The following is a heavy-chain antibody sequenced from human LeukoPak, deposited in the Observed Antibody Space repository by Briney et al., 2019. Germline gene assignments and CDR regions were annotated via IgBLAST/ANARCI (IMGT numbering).Heavy chain of an antibody. CDR1: GFTFSSYA. J-gene: IGHJ4*02. V-gene: IGHV3-23*01. CDR3: AKDDRRDGDYGAVDC. Sequence: PGGSLRLSCAVSGFTFSSYAMSWVRQAPGKGLEWVSGISGSGGSTKYADSVKGRFTISRDNSKNTLHLQMNSLKTDDEAVYYCAKDDRRDGDYGAVDCCGQGTLVTVSS. D-gene: IGHD4-17*01. CDR2: ISGSGGST.